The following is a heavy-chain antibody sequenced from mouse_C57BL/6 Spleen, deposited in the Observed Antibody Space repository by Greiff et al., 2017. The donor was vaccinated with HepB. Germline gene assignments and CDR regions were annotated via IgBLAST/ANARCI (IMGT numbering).Heavy chain of an antibody. D-gene: IGHD1-1*01. V-gene: IGHV1-64*01. CDR2: IHPNSGST. CDR1: GYTFTSYL. J-gene: IGHJ1*03. Sequence: VQLQQPGAELVKPGASVKLSCKASGYTFTSYLMHWVKQRPGQGLEWIGMIHPNSGSTNYNEKFKSKATLTVDKSSSTAYMQLSSLTSEDSAVYYCAYYYGSSDWYFDVWGTGTTVTVSS. CDR3: AYYYGSSDWYFDV.